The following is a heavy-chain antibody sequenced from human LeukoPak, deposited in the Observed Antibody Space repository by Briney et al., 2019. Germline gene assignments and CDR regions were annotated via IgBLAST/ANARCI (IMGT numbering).Heavy chain of an antibody. D-gene: IGHD6-19*01. J-gene: IGHJ4*02. V-gene: IGHV3-49*04. CDR2: IRSNTCGETT. CDR3: TRGGDLSTVAGALDY. Sequence: PGGSLRLSCTASGFTFRDYTMSWVRQAPGEGLEWVGFIRSNTCGETTEYSATVKGRFTISRDDSISIAYLQMNSLKTEDTAVFYCTRGGDLSTVAGALDYGGQGTLVTVAS. CDR1: GFTFRDYT.